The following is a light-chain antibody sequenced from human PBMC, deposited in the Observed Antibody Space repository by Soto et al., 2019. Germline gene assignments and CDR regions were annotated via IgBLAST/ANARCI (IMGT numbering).Light chain of an antibody. J-gene: IGLJ7*02. V-gene: IGLV1-47*01. CDR3: AAWDDSLSGAV. Sequence: QSVLTQSPSASGTPVQRVTISCSGSSSNIGSKYVSWYQQLPGTAPKLLIDKNNQRPSWVPDRFSGSKSGTSASLAISGLRSEDEADYYCAAWDDSLSGAVFGGGTQLTAL. CDR1: SSNIGSKY. CDR2: KNN.